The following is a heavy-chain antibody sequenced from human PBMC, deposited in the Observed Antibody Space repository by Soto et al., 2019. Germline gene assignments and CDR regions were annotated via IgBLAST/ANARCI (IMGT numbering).Heavy chain of an antibody. CDR1: GFTFSSYA. V-gene: IGHV3-23*01. Sequence: EVQLLECGGGLVQPGGSLRLSCAASGFTFSSYAMSWVRQAPGKRLEWVSAISGSGGSTYYADSVKGRFTISRDNSKNTLYLQMNSLRAEDTAVYYCATLVSVVVVAATPYYFDYWDQGTLVTVSS. CDR3: ATLVSVVVVAATPYYFDY. D-gene: IGHD2-15*01. J-gene: IGHJ4*02. CDR2: ISGSGGST.